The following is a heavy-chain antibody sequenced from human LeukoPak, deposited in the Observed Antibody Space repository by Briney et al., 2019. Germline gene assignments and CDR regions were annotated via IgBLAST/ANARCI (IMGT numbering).Heavy chain of an antibody. CDR3: ATRYYYGSGRSGYYYGMDV. J-gene: IGHJ6*02. Sequence: ASVKVSCKVSGYTLTELSMHRVRQAPGKGLEWMGGFDPEDGETIYAQKFQGRVTMTEDTSTDTAYMELSSLRSEDTAVYYCATRYYYGSGRSGYYYGMDVWGQGTTVTVSS. D-gene: IGHD3-10*01. CDR1: GYTLTELS. CDR2: FDPEDGET. V-gene: IGHV1-24*01.